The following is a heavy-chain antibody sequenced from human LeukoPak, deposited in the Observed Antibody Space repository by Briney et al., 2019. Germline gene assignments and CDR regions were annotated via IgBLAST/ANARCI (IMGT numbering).Heavy chain of an antibody. D-gene: IGHD3-9*01. Sequence: ASVKVSCKASGYTFTSYGITWGRQPPGQGLEWMGWISVYNVNTNYAQKPQGRVTMTTDTSTSTAYMELRSLRSDDTAVYYCAREDPYDILTGYSFDYWGQGTLVTVSS. J-gene: IGHJ4*02. CDR3: AREDPYDILTGYSFDY. CDR1: GYTFTSYG. V-gene: IGHV1-18*01. CDR2: ISVYNVNT.